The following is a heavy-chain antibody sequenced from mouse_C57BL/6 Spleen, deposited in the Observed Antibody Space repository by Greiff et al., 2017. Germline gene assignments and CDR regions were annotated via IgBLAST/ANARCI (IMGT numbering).Heavy chain of an antibody. J-gene: IGHJ3*01. Sequence: QVTLKESGPGILQPSQTLSLPCSFSGFSLSTSTMGMGWIRQPSGQGLEWLANGWWNDDKYYNPSLKSRLTISKNTSNNQVFLKITRVDTADTATYCGAQGVGTPFAYWGQGTLVTVSA. CDR3: AQGVGTPFAY. V-gene: IGHV8-5*01. CDR2: GWWNDDK. D-gene: IGHD1-1*01. CDR1: GFSLSTSTMG.